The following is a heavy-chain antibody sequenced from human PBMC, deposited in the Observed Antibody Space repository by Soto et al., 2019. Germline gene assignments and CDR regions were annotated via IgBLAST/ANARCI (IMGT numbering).Heavy chain of an antibody. CDR3: ASHPRDSSGYWYYFDY. CDR2: ISSSSSYI. CDR1: GFTLSSYS. D-gene: IGHD3-22*01. V-gene: IGHV3-21*04. J-gene: IGHJ4*02. Sequence: EVQLVESGGGLVKPGGSLRLSCAASGFTLSSYSMNWVRQAPGKGLEWVSYISSSSSYIYYADSVKGRFTISRDNAKNSLYLQMNSLRAEDTAVYYCASHPRDSSGYWYYFDYWGQGTLVTVSS.